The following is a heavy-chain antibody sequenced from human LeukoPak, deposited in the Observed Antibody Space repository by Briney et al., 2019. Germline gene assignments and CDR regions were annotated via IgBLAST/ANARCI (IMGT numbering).Heavy chain of an antibody. D-gene: IGHD3-22*01. CDR3: ARGHYDSSTYYYDY. V-gene: IGHV4-59*01. CDR2: IYFDGSY. J-gene: IGHJ4*02. CDR1: GGSISSDY. Sequence: SETLSLTCTVSGGSISSDYWSWIRQPPGKGLEWIGYIYFDGSYNYNPSLKSRVTISVDTSKNHLSLKLSSVTAADTAVYYCARGHYDSSTYYYDYWGQGTLVSVSS.